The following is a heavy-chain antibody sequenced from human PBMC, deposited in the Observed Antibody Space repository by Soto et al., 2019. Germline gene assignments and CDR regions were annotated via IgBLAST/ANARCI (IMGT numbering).Heavy chain of an antibody. Sequence: EVQLVESGGGLVQPGGSLRLSCAASGFTFSSYSMNWVRQAPGKGLEWVSYISSSSSTIYYADSVKGRFTLSRDHAKNSLYLQMNSLKAENRAVYYCARNIVYCSGGRCYSDLDHWGQGTLVTVS. CDR1: GFTFSSYS. CDR3: ARNIVYCSGGRCYSDLDH. V-gene: IGHV3-48*01. D-gene: IGHD2-15*01. J-gene: IGHJ4*02. CDR2: ISSSSSTI.